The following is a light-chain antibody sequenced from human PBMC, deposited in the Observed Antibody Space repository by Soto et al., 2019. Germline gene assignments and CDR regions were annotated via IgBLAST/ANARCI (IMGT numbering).Light chain of an antibody. CDR1: KIGSVTY. Sequence: LVLTQSPGTLSLSPGETAALSWRASKIGSVTYLLWYQQKPGQPPRLLIYANSTRAPGIPDRFSGSVSATHFTLNINRLEIEDSARYYSKHLVYPKWTFGRGTKV. V-gene: IGKV3-20*01. CDR3: KHLVYPKWT. J-gene: IGKJ1*01. CDR2: ANS.